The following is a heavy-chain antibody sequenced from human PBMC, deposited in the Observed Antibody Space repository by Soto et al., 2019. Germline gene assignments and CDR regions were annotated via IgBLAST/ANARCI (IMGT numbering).Heavy chain of an antibody. Sequence: GGSLRLSCAASGFTFSSYAMNWVRQAPGKGLECVSIISNTGGTTYYADSVKGRFTVSRDNSKNTLYLQMNSLRAEDTAVYYCAKIRGYYFDYWGQGTLVTVSS. D-gene: IGHD5-12*01. V-gene: IGHV3-23*01. CDR3: AKIRGYYFDY. J-gene: IGHJ4*02. CDR2: ISNTGGTT. CDR1: GFTFSSYA.